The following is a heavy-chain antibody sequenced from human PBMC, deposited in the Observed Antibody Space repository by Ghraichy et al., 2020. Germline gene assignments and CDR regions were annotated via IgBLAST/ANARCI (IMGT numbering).Heavy chain of an antibody. CDR1: GLTFDDFA. J-gene: IGHJ4*02. D-gene: IGHD2-21*02. CDR2: ISGRYSNT. CDR3: ATDVTDVAGGAFFEY. Sequence: GGSPRLSCAVSGLTFDDFAMSWVRQTPGKGPQWVSTISGRYSNTHYAEYVKGRFTISRDNSRNTVSLHMSSLRGDDTALYYCATDVTDVAGGAFFEYWGRGIPVTVSS. V-gene: IGHV3-23*01.